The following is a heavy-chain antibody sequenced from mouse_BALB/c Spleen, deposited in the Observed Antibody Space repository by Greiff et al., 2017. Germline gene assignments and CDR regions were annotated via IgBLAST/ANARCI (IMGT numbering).Heavy chain of an antibody. V-gene: IGHV1-9*01. CDR1: GYTFSSYW. CDR2: ILPGSGST. D-gene: IGHD2-3*01. CDR3: ARVWIYDGYSAWFAY. J-gene: IGHJ3*01. Sequence: VQLQQSGAELMKPGASVKISCKATGYTFSSYWIEWVKQRPGHGLEWIGEILPGSGSTNYNEKFKGKATFTADTSSNTAYMQLSSLTSEDSAVYYCARVWIYDGYSAWFAYWGQGTLVTVSA.